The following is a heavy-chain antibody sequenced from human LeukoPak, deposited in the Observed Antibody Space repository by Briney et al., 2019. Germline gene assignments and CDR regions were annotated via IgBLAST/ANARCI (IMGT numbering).Heavy chain of an antibody. V-gene: IGHV4-59*01. CDR3: ARDFRGSVDAFDI. CDR2: IYYSGRT. CDR1: GGSISDYY. J-gene: IGHJ3*02. Sequence: KASETLSLTCTVSGGSISDYYWNWMRQPPGKGLEWIGYIYYSGRTNYNPSLKSRVSISVDTSKNQFSLKLSSVIAADTAVYYCARDFRGSVDAFDIWGQGTMVAVSS.